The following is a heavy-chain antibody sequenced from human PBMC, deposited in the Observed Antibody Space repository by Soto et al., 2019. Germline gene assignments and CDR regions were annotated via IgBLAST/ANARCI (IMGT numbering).Heavy chain of an antibody. Sequence: PGGSLRLSCAASGFTFSSYAMSWVRQAPGKGLEWVSAISGSGGSTYYADSVKGRFTISRDNSKNTLYLQMNSLRAEDTAVYYCASGGDYSNYAYFDYWGQGTLVTVSS. J-gene: IGHJ4*02. V-gene: IGHV3-23*01. CDR3: ASGGDYSNYAYFDY. D-gene: IGHD4-4*01. CDR1: GFTFSSYA. CDR2: ISGSGGST.